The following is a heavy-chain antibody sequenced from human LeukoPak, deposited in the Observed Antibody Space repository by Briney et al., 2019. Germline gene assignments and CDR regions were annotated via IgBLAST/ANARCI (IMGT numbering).Heavy chain of an antibody. D-gene: IGHD6-13*01. V-gene: IGHV3-11*04. Sequence: GGTLRLSCAASGFTFSDYYMSWIRQAPGKGLERVSYISSSGSTIYYADSVKGRFTISRDNAKNSLYLQMNSLRAEDTAVYYCASWEAAAGLYYWGQGTLVTVSS. CDR2: ISSSGSTI. J-gene: IGHJ4*02. CDR3: ASWEAAAGLYY. CDR1: GFTFSDYY.